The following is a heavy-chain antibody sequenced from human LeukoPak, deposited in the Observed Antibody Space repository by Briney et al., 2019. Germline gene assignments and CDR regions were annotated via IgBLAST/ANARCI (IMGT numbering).Heavy chain of an antibody. CDR3: ATEGGWADSDYGGIGY. J-gene: IGHJ4*02. D-gene: IGHD4-23*01. V-gene: IGHV1-18*01. CDR1: GYTFTNYG. Sequence: AGSVSPSCKASGYTFTNYGISWVRQAPGQGLEWMGWISVYYGNTDYAQKFQGRVTMTTDTSTSTAYMELRSLRSDDTAVYYCATEGGWADSDYGGIGYWGQGTLVTVSS. CDR2: ISVYYGNT.